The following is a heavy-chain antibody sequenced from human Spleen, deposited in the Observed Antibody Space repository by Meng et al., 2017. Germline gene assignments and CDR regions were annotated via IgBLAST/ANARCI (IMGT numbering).Heavy chain of an antibody. CDR1: GYTYTHHG. D-gene: IGHD1-26*01. CDR3: ARVEVGITSGDY. J-gene: IGHJ4*02. V-gene: IGHV1-18*01. CDR2: ISAYNGDT. Sequence: QVQLVPSGAEVRKPGASVKVSCKASGYTYTHHGIGWVRHAPGQGLEWMGWISAYNGDTNYAQKLQGRVTMTTDTSTSTAYMELRSLRSDDTAVYYCARVEVGITSGDYWGQGTLVTVSS.